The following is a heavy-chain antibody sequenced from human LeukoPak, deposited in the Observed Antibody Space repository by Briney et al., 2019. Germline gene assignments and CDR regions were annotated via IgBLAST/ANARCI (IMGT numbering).Heavy chain of an antibody. CDR2: ISSSSSYI. CDR3: ARAYSGYDLIPAY. Sequence: PGGSLRLSCAASGFTVSSNYMSWVRQAPGKGLEWVSSISSSSSYIYYADSVKGRFTTSRDNAKNSLYLQMNSLRAEDTAVYYCARAYSGYDLIPAYWGQGTLVTVSS. D-gene: IGHD5-12*01. V-gene: IGHV3-21*01. CDR1: GFTVSSNY. J-gene: IGHJ4*02.